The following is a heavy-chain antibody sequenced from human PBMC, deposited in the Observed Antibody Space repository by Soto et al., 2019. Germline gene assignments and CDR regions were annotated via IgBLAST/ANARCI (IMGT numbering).Heavy chain of an antibody. V-gene: IGHV4-39*02. J-gene: IGHJ5*02. CDR3: ARTTVTTRPGNWFDP. Sequence: SETLSLTCSVSGDSISSTSSYWGWIRQPPGKRQEWIGSVYYAGNTYYNPSLNSRVTISVDTSKNHFSLKMDSVTAADTVVYFCARTTVTTRPGNWFDPWGQGALVTVSS. CDR2: VYYAGNT. CDR1: GDSISSTSSY. D-gene: IGHD4-17*01.